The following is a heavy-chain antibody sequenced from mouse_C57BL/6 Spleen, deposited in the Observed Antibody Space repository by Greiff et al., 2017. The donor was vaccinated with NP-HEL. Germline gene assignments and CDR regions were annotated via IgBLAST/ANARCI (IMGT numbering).Heavy chain of an antibody. D-gene: IGHD1-1*01. J-gene: IGHJ3*01. CDR2: IDPEDGET. CDR3: ARGYYGSSYAWFAY. CDR1: GFNIKDYY. Sequence: DVQLQESGAELVKPGASVKLSCTASGFNIKDYYMHWVKQRTEQGLEWIGRIDPEDGETKYAPKFPGKATITADTSSNTAYLQLSSLTSEDTAVYYCARGYYGSSYAWFAYWGQGTLVTVSA. V-gene: IGHV14-2*01.